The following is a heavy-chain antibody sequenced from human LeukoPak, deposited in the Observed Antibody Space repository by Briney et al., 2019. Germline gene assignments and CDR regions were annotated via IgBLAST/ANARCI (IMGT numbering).Heavy chain of an antibody. D-gene: IGHD2-2*01. CDR1: GYTFPTYG. CDR2: ISAYNGNT. Sequence: ASVKVSCKASGYTFPTYGISWVRQAPGQGLEWMGWISAYNGNTNYAQKLQGRVTMTTDTSTTTAYMELRSLRSDDTAMYYCARESRRCSSTNCYFDYWGQGTLVTVSS. J-gene: IGHJ4*02. CDR3: ARESRRCSSTNCYFDY. V-gene: IGHV1-18*01.